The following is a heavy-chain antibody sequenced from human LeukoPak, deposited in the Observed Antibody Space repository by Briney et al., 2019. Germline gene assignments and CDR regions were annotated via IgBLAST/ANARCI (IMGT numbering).Heavy chain of an antibody. D-gene: IGHD6-25*01. CDR1: GFTFSSYS. CDR2: ISSSSSCI. J-gene: IGHJ4*02. V-gene: IGHV3-21*01. CDR3: ARDGGVY. Sequence: GGSLRLSCAASGFTFSSYSMIWVRQAPGKGLEWVSSISSSSSCIYYGDSVRGRFTISRDNAKNSLYLQMNSLRAEDTAVYYCARDGGVYWGQGTLVTVSS.